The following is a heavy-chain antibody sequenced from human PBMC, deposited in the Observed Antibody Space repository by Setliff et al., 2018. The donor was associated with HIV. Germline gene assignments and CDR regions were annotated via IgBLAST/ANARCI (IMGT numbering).Heavy chain of an antibody. CDR1: GYSFTSYA. CDR3: ARPDSRWYARGRDPLYGMDV. D-gene: IGHD6-13*01. CDR2: NNADNGDT. Sequence: GASVKVSCKASGYSFTSYAMHWVRQAPGQRLEWMGWNNADNGDTKYSQRFQGRVTITRDTSASTVYMDLSSLRSEDTAVYYCARPDSRWYARGRDPLYGMDVWGQGTTVTVSS. J-gene: IGHJ6*02. V-gene: IGHV1-3*01.